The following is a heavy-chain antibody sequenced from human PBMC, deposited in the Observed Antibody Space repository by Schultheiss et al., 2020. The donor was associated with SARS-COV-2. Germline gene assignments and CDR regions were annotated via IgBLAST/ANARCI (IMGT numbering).Heavy chain of an antibody. CDR2: IIPIFGTA. V-gene: IGHV1-69*13. Sequence: SVKVSCKASGYTFIGYYMHWVRQAPGQGLEWMGGIIPIFGTANYAQKFQGRVTITADESTSTAYMELSSLRSEDTAVYYCARGPGPAGYYYDSSGWDVWGQGTTVTVSS. CDR1: GYTFIGYY. J-gene: IGHJ6*02. CDR3: ARGPGPAGYYYDSSGWDV. D-gene: IGHD3-22*01.